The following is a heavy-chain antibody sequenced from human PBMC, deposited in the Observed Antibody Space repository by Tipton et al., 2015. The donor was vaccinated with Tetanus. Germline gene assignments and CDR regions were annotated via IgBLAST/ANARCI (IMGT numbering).Heavy chain of an antibody. CDR3: AKAPVGYCSGGSCYSGYYYYGMDV. V-gene: IGHV3-23*01. CDR1: GFTFSSYA. D-gene: IGHD2-15*01. Sequence: SLRLSCAASGFTFSSYAMSWVRQAPGKGLEWVSAISGSGGSTYYADSVKGRFTISRDNSKNTLYLQMNSLRAEDTAVYYCAKAPVGYCSGGSCYSGYYYYGMDVWGQGTTVTVSS. CDR2: ISGSGGST. J-gene: IGHJ6*02.